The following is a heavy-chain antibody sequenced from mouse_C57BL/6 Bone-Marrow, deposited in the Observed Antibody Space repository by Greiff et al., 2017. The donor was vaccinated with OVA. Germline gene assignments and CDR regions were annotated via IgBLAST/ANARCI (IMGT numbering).Heavy chain of an antibody. CDR2: IDPENGDT. CDR3: TTEGYYRFAY. Sequence: VQLQQSGAELVRPGASVKLSCTASGFNIKDDYMHWVKQRPEQGLEWIGWIDPENGDTEYATKFQGKATITADTSSNTAYLQLSSLTSEDTAVYYCTTEGYYRFAYWGQGTLVTVSA. CDR1: GFNIKDDY. J-gene: IGHJ3*01. V-gene: IGHV14-4*01. D-gene: IGHD2-3*01.